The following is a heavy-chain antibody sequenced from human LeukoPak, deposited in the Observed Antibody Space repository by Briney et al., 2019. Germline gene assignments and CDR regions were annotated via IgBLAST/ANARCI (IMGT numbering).Heavy chain of an antibody. CDR1: GYSISSGYY. CDR3: ARDRRSPLGSGEDAFDI. CDR2: IYHSGST. D-gene: IGHD3-10*01. J-gene: IGHJ3*02. V-gene: IGHV4-38-2*02. Sequence: SETLSLTCTVSGYSISSGYYWGWIRQPPEQGLEWIGSIYHSGSTYYNPSLKSRVTISVDTSKNQFSLKLSSVTAADTAVYYCARDRRSPLGSGEDAFDIWGQGTMVTVSS.